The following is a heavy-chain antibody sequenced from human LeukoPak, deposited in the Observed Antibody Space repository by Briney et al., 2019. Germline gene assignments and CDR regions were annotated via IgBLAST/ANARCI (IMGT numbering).Heavy chain of an antibody. CDR3: ARWATSFDL. J-gene: IGHJ4*02. CDR2: INHNGSDK. Sequence: PGGSLRLSCAASGFTLGNYWMSWVRQAPEKGLEWVANINHNGSDKYYVDSVTGRFTISRDNANNSLYLQMYSLRVEDTAVYYCARWATSFDLWGQGTLVTVSS. CDR1: GFTLGNYW. V-gene: IGHV3-7*01.